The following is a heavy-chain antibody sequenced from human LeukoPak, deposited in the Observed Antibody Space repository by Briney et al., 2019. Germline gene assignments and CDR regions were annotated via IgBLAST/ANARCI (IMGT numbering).Heavy chain of an antibody. J-gene: IGHJ3*02. CDR2: IIPIFGTA. V-gene: IGHV1-69*13. Sequence: SVKVSCKASGGTFSSYAISWVRQAPGQGLEWMGGIIPIFGTANYAQKFQGRVTITADESTSTAYMELRSLRSDDTAVYYCAREPYSGWYTPRDAFDIWGQGTMVTVSS. CDR1: GGTFSSYA. CDR3: AREPYSGWYTPRDAFDI. D-gene: IGHD6-19*01.